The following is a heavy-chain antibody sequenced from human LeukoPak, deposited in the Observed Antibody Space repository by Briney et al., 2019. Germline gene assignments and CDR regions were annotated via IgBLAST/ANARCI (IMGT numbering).Heavy chain of an antibody. Sequence: SVTVSFTASGDTFTTYTIAWVRQAPGQGLECMGGIIPLLQTADYAQRFQGKVTITADESTNTAYLALSSLTSEDTAVYYCARLVGSSFDPWGQGTLVTVSS. CDR3: ARLVGSSFDP. CDR1: GDTFTTYT. D-gene: IGHD1-26*01. V-gene: IGHV1-69*13. J-gene: IGHJ5*02. CDR2: IIPLLQTA.